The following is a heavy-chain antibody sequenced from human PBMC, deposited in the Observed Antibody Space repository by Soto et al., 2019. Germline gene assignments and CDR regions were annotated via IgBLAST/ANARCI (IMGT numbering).Heavy chain of an antibody. J-gene: IGHJ4*02. CDR3: ARAYDSSGYYYLSLFH. CDR1: GDSLSLSDYY. D-gene: IGHD3-22*01. CDR2: VFYSGST. Sequence: SETLSLTCTVSGDSLSLSDYYWGWIRQPPGKGPEWIGSVFYSGSTYYNPSLQSRVTISVDTSKNQFSLKLSSVTAADTAVYYCARAYDSSGYYYLSLFHWGQGTLVTVS. V-gene: IGHV4-39*07.